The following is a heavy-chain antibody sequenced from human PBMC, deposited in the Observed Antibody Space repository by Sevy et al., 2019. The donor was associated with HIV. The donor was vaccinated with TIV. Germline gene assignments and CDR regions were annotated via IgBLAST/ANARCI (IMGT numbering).Heavy chain of an antibody. V-gene: IGHV3-53*01. J-gene: IGHJ6*02. CDR2: IYSGEYT. D-gene: IGHD1-26*01. CDR3: ATTSTPLYYYALDV. CDR1: GFTVSSNY. Sequence: GGSLRLSCAASGFTVSSNYMSWVRQAPGKGLEWVSVIYSGEYTYYADSVKGRFTISIDISKNTLNLQMNSLRAEDTAIYYCATTSTPLYYYALDVWGQGTTVTVSS.